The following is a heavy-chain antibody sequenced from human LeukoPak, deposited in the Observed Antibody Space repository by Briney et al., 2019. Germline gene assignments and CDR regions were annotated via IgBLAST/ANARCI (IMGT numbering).Heavy chain of an antibody. Sequence: PGGSLRLSCAASGFTFSSYSMYWVRQASGKGLEWVSYISSGSSTIYYADSVKGRFTISRDNAKNSLYLQMNSLRAEDTAVYYCAREGQNPGEPGDYWGQGTLVTVSS. V-gene: IGHV3-48*04. CDR2: ISSGSSTI. CDR1: GFTFSSYS. D-gene: IGHD1-14*01. CDR3: AREGQNPGEPGDY. J-gene: IGHJ4*02.